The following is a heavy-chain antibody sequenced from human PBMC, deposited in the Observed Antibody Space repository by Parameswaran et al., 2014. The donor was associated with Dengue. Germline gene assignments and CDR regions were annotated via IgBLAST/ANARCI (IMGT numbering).Heavy chain of an antibody. Sequence: WVRQAPGQGLEWMGWINPNSGDTTYAQKFQGWVTMTRDTSISTAYMELSRLKSDDTAVYYCARVPGSYINSDYYGMDVWGQGTTVTVSS. D-gene: IGHD3-10*01. CDR2: INPNSGDT. V-gene: IGHV1-2*04. CDR3: ARVPGSYINSDYYGMDV. J-gene: IGHJ6*02.